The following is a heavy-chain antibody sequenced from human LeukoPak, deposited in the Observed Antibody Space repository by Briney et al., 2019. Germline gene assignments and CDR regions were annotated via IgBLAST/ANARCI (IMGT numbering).Heavy chain of an antibody. V-gene: IGHV3-30*02. Sequence: RSGGSLRLSCAASGFTFSNYGMPWVRQAPGKGLEWVAFIRYDGSNKDYADSVKGRFTISRDNSKNTLYLQMNSLRAEDTAVYYCAKDGYNYSDYWGQGTLVTVSS. D-gene: IGHD5-24*01. CDR1: GFTFSNYG. CDR2: IRYDGSNK. CDR3: AKDGYNYSDY. J-gene: IGHJ4*02.